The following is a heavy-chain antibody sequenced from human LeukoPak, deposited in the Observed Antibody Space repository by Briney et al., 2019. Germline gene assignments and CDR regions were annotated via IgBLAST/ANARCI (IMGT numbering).Heavy chain of an antibody. Sequence: GGSLRLSCAASGFTFDDYTMHWVRDAPGKGREGGSLISWDGGSIYYGDSVKGRFTISRDNRKNSLYLQMNSRRTEDTALYYCAKNKDSYGPIDYWGQGTLVTVSS. D-gene: IGHD5-18*01. V-gene: IGHV3-43*01. CDR3: AKNKDSYGPIDY. CDR2: ISWDGGSI. J-gene: IGHJ4*02. CDR1: GFTFDDYT.